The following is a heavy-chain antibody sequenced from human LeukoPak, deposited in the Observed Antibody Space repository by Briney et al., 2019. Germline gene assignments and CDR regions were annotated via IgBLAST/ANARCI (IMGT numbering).Heavy chain of an antibody. Sequence: KPSETLSLTCTVSGGSISSSSYYWGWLRQPPGKGLEWIGSIYYSGSTYYNPSLKSRVTISVDTSKNQFSLKLSSVTAADTAVYYCARHTPYWFDPWGQGTLVTVSS. V-gene: IGHV4-39*01. CDR1: GGSISSSSYY. D-gene: IGHD2-15*01. J-gene: IGHJ5*02. CDR2: IYYSGST. CDR3: ARHTPYWFDP.